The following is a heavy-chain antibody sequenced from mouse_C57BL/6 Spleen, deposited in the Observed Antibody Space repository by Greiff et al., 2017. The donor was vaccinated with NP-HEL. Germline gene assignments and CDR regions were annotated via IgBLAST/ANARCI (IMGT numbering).Heavy chain of an antibody. V-gene: IGHV1-18*01. J-gene: IGHJ1*03. Sequence: EVQLQQSGPELVKPGASVKIPCKASGYTFTDYNMDWVKQSHGKSLEWIGDINPNNGGTIYNQKFKGKATLTVDKSSSTAYMELRSLTSEDTAVYYCARSYPIYGSSPWYFDVWGTGTTVTVSS. CDR3: ARSYPIYGSSPWYFDV. CDR2: INPNNGGT. CDR1: GYTFTDYN. D-gene: IGHD1-1*01.